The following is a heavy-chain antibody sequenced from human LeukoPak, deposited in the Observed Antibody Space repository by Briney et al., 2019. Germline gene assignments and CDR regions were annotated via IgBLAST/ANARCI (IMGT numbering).Heavy chain of an antibody. CDR1: GFTFSSYW. D-gene: IGHD3-10*01. J-gene: IGHJ4*02. Sequence: GGSLRLSCAASGFTFSSYWMSWVRQAPGKGLEWVANIKQDGSEKYYVDSVKGRFTISRDNAKNSLYLQMNSLRAEDTAVYYCAREGGYYGSGSQGDYWGQGTLVTVSS. V-gene: IGHV3-7*01. CDR3: AREGGYYGSGSQGDY. CDR2: IKQDGSEK.